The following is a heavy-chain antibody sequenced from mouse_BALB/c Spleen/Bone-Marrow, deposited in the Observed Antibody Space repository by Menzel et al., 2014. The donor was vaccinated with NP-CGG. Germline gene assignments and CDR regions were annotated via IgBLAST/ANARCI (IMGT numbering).Heavy chain of an antibody. J-gene: IGHJ3*01. V-gene: IGHV1S137*01. Sequence: QVQLQQSGAELVRPGVSVKISCKGSGYTFTDYAMHWVKQSHAKSLEWIGVIGTYYGDASYNQKFKGKATMTVDKSSSTAYMELARLTSEDSAIYYCASRGGSSWFAYWGQGTLVTVSA. CDR1: GYTFTDYA. CDR3: ASRGGSSWFAY. CDR2: IGTYYGDA.